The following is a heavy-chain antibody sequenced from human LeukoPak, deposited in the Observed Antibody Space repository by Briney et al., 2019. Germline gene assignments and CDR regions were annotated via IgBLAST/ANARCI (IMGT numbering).Heavy chain of an antibody. J-gene: IGHJ5*02. CDR2: IYYSGST. CDR3: ARQITIFGVVPRFDP. CDR1: GGSISSSSYY. D-gene: IGHD3-3*01. Sequence: PSETLSLTCTVSGGSISSSSYYWGWIRQPPGKGLEWIGSIYYSGSTYYNPSLKSRVTISVDTSKNHFSLKLSSVTAADTAVYYCARQITIFGVVPRFDPWGQGTLVTVSS. V-gene: IGHV4-39*01.